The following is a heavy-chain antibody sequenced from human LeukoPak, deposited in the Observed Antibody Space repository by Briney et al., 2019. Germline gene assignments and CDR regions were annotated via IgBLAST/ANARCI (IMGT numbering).Heavy chain of an antibody. CDR2: IYHSGST. D-gene: IGHD3-22*01. J-gene: IGHJ4*02. CDR1: GGSISSSNW. Sequence: SETLSLTCAVSGGSISSSNWWSWVRQPPGKGLEWIGEIYHSGSTNYNPSLKSRVTISVDTSKNQFSLKLSSVTAADTAVYYCAREGPYDSSGYYLDYFDYWGQGTLVTVSS. V-gene: IGHV4-4*02. CDR3: AREGPYDSSGYYLDYFDY.